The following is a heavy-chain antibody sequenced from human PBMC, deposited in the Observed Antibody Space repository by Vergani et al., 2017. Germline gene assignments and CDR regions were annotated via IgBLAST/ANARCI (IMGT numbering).Heavy chain of an antibody. Sequence: QVTLRESGPALVKRTQTLPLICTFSGFSLSTSGMRVSWIRQPPGKALEWLARIDWDDDKFYSKSLKTRLTISKDTSKNQVVLTMTNMDPVDTATYYCARMGGGSHFDYWGQGTLVTVSS. D-gene: IGHD1-26*01. CDR3: ARMGGGSHFDY. CDR2: IDWDDDK. CDR1: GFSLSTSGMR. V-gene: IGHV2-70*04. J-gene: IGHJ4*02.